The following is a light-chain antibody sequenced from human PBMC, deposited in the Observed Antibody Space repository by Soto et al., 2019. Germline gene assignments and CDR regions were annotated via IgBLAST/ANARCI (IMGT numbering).Light chain of an antibody. J-gene: IGLJ1*01. CDR3: CSHAYKNPHV. CDR2: EVS. Sequence: QSVLTQPRSVSGSPGQSVTISCTGTSSDVGRYNIVSWYQQHPGKVPKLIIYEVSKRSSGVPDRFSGSKSGNTASLIISGLQVEDEADYYCCSHAYKNPHVFGTGTKLTVL. CDR1: SSDVGRYNI. V-gene: IGLV2-11*01.